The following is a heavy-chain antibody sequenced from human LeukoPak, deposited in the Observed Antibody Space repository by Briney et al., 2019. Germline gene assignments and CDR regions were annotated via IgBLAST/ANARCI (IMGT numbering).Heavy chain of an antibody. CDR2: MNPNSGNT. V-gene: IGHV1-8*01. CDR1: GYTFTSYE. CDR3: ARGEMYDWFDP. Sequence: ASVKVSCKASGYTFTSYEINWVRQATGQGLEWMGRMNPNSGNTGYAQKFQGRVTITRNTSISTAYMELSSLRSEDTAVYYCARGEMYDWFDPWGQGTLVTVSS. J-gene: IGHJ5*02. D-gene: IGHD2-8*01.